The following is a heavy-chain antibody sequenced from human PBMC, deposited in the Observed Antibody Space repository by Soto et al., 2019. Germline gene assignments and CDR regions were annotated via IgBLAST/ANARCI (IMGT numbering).Heavy chain of an antibody. CDR3: AREGAPMGATPAFDI. V-gene: IGHV1-18*04. CDR2: ISAYNGNT. Sequence: ASVKVSCKASGYTFTSYYMHWVRQAPGQGLEWMGRISAYNGNTNYAQKLQGRVTMTTDTSTSTAYMELRSLRSDDTAVYYCAREGAPMGATPAFDIWGQGTMVTVSS. CDR1: GYTFTSYY. J-gene: IGHJ3*02. D-gene: IGHD1-26*01.